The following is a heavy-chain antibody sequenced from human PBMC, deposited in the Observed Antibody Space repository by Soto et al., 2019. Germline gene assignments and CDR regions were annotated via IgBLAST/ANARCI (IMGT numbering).Heavy chain of an antibody. V-gene: IGHV3-21*01. CDR1: GFTFSGDA. CDR3: TRHHLMDV. CDR2: ISTTSTYI. Sequence: PGGSLRLSCAASGFTFSGDAMNWVGQAPGKGLEWVSSISTTSTYIYYADSVKGRFTISRDNANNSLHLQMHSLRAEDTAVYYCTRHHLMDVWGQGTTVTVSS. J-gene: IGHJ6*02.